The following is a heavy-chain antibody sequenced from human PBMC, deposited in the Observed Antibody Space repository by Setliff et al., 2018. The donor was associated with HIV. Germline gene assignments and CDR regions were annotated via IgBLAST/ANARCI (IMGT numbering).Heavy chain of an antibody. CDR2: VYYDGTT. D-gene: IGHD1-1*01. Sequence: PSETLSLTCTVSGGSISTKSVYWGWIRQPPGKGLEWIGSVYYDGTTSYYPSLKRRVTISVDTSKNQFSLRMNSVTAADTAVYYCATDTSISWFYHWGQGTLVTVS. V-gene: IGHV4-39*02. CDR3: ATDTSISWFYH. J-gene: IGHJ5*01. CDR1: GGSISTKSVY.